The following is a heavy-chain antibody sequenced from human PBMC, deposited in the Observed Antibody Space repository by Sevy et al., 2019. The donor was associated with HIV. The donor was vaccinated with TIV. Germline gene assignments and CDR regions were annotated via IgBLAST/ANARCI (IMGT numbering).Heavy chain of an antibody. CDR3: AKDGPIFGVVITWNDAFDI. CDR2: ISGSGGST. V-gene: IGHV3-23*01. J-gene: IGHJ3*02. Sequence: GGSLRLSCAASGFTFSSYAMSWVRQAPGKGLEWVSAISGSGGSTYYADSVKGRFTISRDNSKKTLYLQMNSLRAEDTAVYYCAKDGPIFGVVITWNDAFDIWGQGTMVTVSS. CDR1: GFTFSSYA. D-gene: IGHD3-3*01.